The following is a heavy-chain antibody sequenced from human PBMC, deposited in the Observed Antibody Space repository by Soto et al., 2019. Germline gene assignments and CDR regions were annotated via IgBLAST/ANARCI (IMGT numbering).Heavy chain of an antibody. CDR2: ISGSGGST. CDR3: AKGGYCTNGVCYRGPFFDY. D-gene: IGHD2-8*01. CDR1: GFTFSSYA. Sequence: EVQLLESGGGLVQPGGSLRLSCAASGFTFSSYAMSWVRQAPGKGLEWVSAISGSGGSTYYADSVKGRFTISRDNSKNTLYLQMNSLRAEDTAVYYCAKGGYCTNGVCYRGPFFDYWGQGTLVTVSS. J-gene: IGHJ4*02. V-gene: IGHV3-23*01.